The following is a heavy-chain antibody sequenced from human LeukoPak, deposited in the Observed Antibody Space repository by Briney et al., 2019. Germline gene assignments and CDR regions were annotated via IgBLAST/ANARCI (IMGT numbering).Heavy chain of an antibody. CDR1: GFTFNSYN. V-gene: IGHV3-48*04. J-gene: IGHJ4*02. Sequence: PGGSLRLSCGASGFTFNSYNMNWVRQAPGKGLEWVSYISSSSSIIYYTDSVKGRFTISRDNAKNSLYLQMNSLRAEDTAVYYCARDKVVFTPWGQGTLVTVSS. D-gene: IGHD5/OR15-5a*01. CDR2: ISSSSSII. CDR3: ARDKVVFTP.